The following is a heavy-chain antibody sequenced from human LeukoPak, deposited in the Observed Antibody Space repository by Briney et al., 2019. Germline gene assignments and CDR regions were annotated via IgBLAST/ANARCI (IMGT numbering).Heavy chain of an antibody. CDR1: GFTFTSYA. CDR3: ARDSTGYWYFDL. J-gene: IGHJ2*01. Sequence: GGSLRLSCVASGFTFTSYAMNWVRQAPGKGLEWVSVFYSGGDTHYADSVKGRFTISRDNSKNTLYLQMNSLRAEDTAVYYCARDSTGYWYFDLWGRGTLVSVSS. V-gene: IGHV3-53*01. CDR2: FYSGGDT. D-gene: IGHD3-3*02.